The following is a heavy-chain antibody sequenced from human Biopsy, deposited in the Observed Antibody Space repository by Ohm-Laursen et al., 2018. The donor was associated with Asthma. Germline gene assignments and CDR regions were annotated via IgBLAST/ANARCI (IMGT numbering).Heavy chain of an antibody. CDR3: ARGYSGSDRIVYYYSGLEV. CDR1: GDSFSNYS. CDR2: LIPVLGTP. J-gene: IGHJ6*02. D-gene: IGHD5-12*01. V-gene: IGHV1-69*01. Sequence: SSVKVSCKASGDSFSNYSISWVRQAPGQGLEWMGGLIPVLGTPDHAQMFEGRVTITADESTSTAYMEPSSLSSEDTAVYYCARGYSGSDRIVYYYSGLEVWGQGTTVTISS.